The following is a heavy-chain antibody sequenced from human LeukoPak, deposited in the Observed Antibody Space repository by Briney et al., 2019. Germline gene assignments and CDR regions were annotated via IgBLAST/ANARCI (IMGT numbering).Heavy chain of an antibody. J-gene: IGHJ4*02. CDR3: AKEGEDTAMANGFDY. CDR2: ISYDGSNK. V-gene: IGHV3-30*18. Sequence: GGSLRLSCAASGFTFSSYGMHWVRQAPGKGLEWVAVISYDGSNKYYADSVKGRFTISRDTSTNTLYLQMNSPRDADTAVYYCAKEGEDTAMANGFDYWGQGTLVTVSA. D-gene: IGHD5-18*01. CDR1: GFTFSSYG.